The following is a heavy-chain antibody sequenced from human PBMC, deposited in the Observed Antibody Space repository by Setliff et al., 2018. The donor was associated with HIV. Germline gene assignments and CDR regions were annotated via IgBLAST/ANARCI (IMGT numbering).Heavy chain of an antibody. CDR2: INPGDSDT. CDR3: AASFNDKSDYYSVFVY. D-gene: IGHD3-22*01. CDR1: GFTFTNYW. J-gene: IGHJ4*02. Sequence: GESLKISCQVSGFTFTNYWIAWVRQTPGKGLEWMGIINPGDSDTGYRPSFQGQATISVDKSINTAYLQWTGLKASDSATYYCAASFNDKSDYYSVFVYWGQGTLVTVSS. V-gene: IGHV5-51*01.